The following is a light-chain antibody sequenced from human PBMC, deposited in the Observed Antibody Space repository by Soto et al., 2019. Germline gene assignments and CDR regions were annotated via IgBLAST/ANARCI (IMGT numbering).Light chain of an antibody. CDR3: SSYTSSSLYV. CDR2: EVT. J-gene: IGLJ1*01. Sequence: QSVLTQPASVSGSPGQSITISCTGTSSDIGGHHFVSWYQQQSGKAPKLVIYEVTDRPSGVSDRFSGSKSGNTASRTISGLQPEDEADYYCSSYTSSSLYVFGTGSKVTVL. CDR1: SSDIGGHHF. V-gene: IGLV2-14*01.